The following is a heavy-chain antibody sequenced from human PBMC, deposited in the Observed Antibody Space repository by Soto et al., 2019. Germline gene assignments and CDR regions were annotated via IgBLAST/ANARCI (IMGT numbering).Heavy chain of an antibody. CDR2: IVGSGGAT. V-gene: IGHV3-23*01. CDR1: GFTFSSYG. J-gene: IGHJ6*02. D-gene: IGHD3-3*01. Sequence: EVQLLESGGGLVQPGGSLRLSCAASGFTFSSYGMMGVGQAPGRGGEWVAAIVGSGGATYFADSVKGRFTISRDNSKNTQYLQMNRLRDEETAVYYCGQVEGVLWSGPDYGVDGLGPGTTVTVSS. CDR3: GQVEGVLWSGPDYGVDG.